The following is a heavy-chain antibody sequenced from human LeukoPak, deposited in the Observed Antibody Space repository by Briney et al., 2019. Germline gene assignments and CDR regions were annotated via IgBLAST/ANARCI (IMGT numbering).Heavy chain of an antibody. CDR2: ISSSSSTI. CDR3: ARGYDFWSGYYQPPYYYYGMDV. Sequence: GGSLRLSCAASGFTFSSYSTNWVRQAPGKGLEWVSYISSSSSTIYYADSVKGRFTISRDNAKNSLYLQMNSLRDEDTAVYYCARGYDFWSGYYQPPYYYYGMDVWGQGTTVTVSS. D-gene: IGHD3-3*01. V-gene: IGHV3-48*02. CDR1: GFTFSSYS. J-gene: IGHJ6*02.